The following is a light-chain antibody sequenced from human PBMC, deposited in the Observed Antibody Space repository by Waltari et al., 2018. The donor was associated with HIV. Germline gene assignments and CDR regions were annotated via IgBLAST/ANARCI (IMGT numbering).Light chain of an antibody. J-gene: IGKJ1*01. V-gene: IGKV3-15*01. CDR1: QSVTSN. CDR2: GAS. Sequence: EIVMTQSPASLSVSPGERATLSCRASQSVTSNLAWYQQNPGQAPRLLIFGASTRATGIPARFTGSGSGTEFTLTISSLQSEDFGLYYCQQYNNWPLSWTFGQGTKVDI. CDR3: QQYNNWPLSWT.